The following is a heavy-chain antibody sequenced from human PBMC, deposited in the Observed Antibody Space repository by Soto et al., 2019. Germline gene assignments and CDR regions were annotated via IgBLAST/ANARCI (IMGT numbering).Heavy chain of an antibody. V-gene: IGHV4-30-4*01. CDR2: IDSSGST. CDR3: ASRYLY. D-gene: IGHD3-16*02. J-gene: IGHJ4*02. Sequence: TLSLTCTFSCDSIINGDYYWSWIRQPPGRGLEWIGYIDSSGSTYYNPSLKSRLTMSVDMSKNQFSLRLTSVTAADTAVYYCASRYLYWGQGLLVTVSS. CDR1: CDSIINGDYY.